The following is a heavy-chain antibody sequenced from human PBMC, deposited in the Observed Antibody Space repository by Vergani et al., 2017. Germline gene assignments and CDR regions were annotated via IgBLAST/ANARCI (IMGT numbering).Heavy chain of an antibody. Sequence: EVQLVESGGGLVKPGGSLRLSCAASGFTFSNDWMSWVRQAPGKGLEWVGRIKSKTDGGTTDYAAPVKGRFTISRDDSKNTLYLQMNSLKTEDTAVYYCTTAPQYYYDSSGYSRPFDYGGQGTLVTVSS. CDR2: IKSKTDGGTT. V-gene: IGHV3-15*01. CDR3: TTAPQYYYDSSGYSRPFDY. D-gene: IGHD3-22*01. J-gene: IGHJ4*02. CDR1: GFTFSNDW.